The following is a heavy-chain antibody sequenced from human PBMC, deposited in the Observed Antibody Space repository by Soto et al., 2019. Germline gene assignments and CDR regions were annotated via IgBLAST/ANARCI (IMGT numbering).Heavy chain of an antibody. CDR3: AKDRTLGMITFGGVIVPGYYGMDV. J-gene: IGHJ6*02. V-gene: IGHV3-23*01. CDR1: GFTFSSYA. CDR2: ISGSGGST. Sequence: EVQLLESGGGLVQPGGSLRLSCAASGFTFSSYAMSWVRQAPGKGLEWVSAISGSGGSTYYADSVKGRFTISRDNSKNTLYLQMNSPRAEDTAVYYCAKDRTLGMITFGGVIVPGYYGMDVWGQGTTVTVSS. D-gene: IGHD3-16*02.